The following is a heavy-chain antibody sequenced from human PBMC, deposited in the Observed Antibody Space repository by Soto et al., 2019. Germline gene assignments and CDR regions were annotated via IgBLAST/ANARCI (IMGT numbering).Heavy chain of an antibody. CDR2: IDPSDSYT. CDR1: GYSFSTYW. CDR3: VSYDGFDP. J-gene: IGHJ5*02. V-gene: IGHV5-10-1*01. Sequence: PGESMKVSCQGSGYSFSTYWMSWVRQMPGKGLEWIGRIDPSDSYTNYSPSLQGHVTIPAEKSMSTVYLQWSSLQDSDTAMYYCVSYDGFDPWGQGTLVTVSS. D-gene: IGHD3-22*01.